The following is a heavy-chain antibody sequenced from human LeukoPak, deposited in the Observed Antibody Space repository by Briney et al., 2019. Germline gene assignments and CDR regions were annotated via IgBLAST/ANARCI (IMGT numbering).Heavy chain of an antibody. CDR1: GGSISDYY. D-gene: IGHD2-2*01. Sequence: SETLSLTCTVSGGSISDYYWSWIRQPPGTGLEWIGYIYYSGSTTYNPSLKSRVAMSVDTSKNQFSLKLSSVTAADTAVYYCARGDFCSSTSCYLRPMDVWGKGTTVTVSS. J-gene: IGHJ6*03. CDR2: IYYSGST. CDR3: ARGDFCSSTSCYLRPMDV. V-gene: IGHV4-59*01.